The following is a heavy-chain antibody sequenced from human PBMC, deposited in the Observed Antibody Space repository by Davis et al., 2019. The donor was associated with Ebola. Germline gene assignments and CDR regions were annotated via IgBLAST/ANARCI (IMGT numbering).Heavy chain of an antibody. CDR1: GFTFTSSA. J-gene: IGHJ5*02. D-gene: IGHD2-2*01. CDR3: ASQKFMTGYQWFDP. Sequence: ASVKVSCKASGFTFTSSAVQWVRQARGQRLEWMGWISAYNGNTNYAQKLQGRVTMTTDTSTSTAYMELRSLRSDDTAVYYCASQKFMTGYQWFDPWGQGTLVTVSS. CDR2: ISAYNGNT. V-gene: IGHV1-18*01.